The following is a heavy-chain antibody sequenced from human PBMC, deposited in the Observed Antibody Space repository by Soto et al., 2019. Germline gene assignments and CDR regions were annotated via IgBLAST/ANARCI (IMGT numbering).Heavy chain of an antibody. CDR2: IYNSGST. D-gene: IGHD2-15*01. J-gene: IGHJ5*02. CDR3: ATRPPQIVVTLLPFPS. Sequence: SETLSLTCTVSGGYISSYYWSWIRQPPGKGLEWIGYIYNSGSTNYNPSLKGRVTISVDKPNNQFSLKLTSMTGADTAVYYCATRPPQIVVTLLPFPSWGQGTPVTVSS. CDR1: GGYISSYY. V-gene: IGHV4-59*12.